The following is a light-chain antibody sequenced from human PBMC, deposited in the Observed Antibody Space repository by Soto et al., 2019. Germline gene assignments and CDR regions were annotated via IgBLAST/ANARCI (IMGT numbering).Light chain of an antibody. CDR2: GST. CDR1: QSVSNNY. Sequence: EVVLTQSPGTLSLSPGERATLSCRASQSVSNNYLAWYQQKPGQSPKLLIFGSTDRATGIPDRFSCSGSGTDFTLTISRLEPEDFAVYYCHQYGSSPPYTFGQGTKLEIK. J-gene: IGKJ2*01. CDR3: HQYGSSPPYT. V-gene: IGKV3-20*01.